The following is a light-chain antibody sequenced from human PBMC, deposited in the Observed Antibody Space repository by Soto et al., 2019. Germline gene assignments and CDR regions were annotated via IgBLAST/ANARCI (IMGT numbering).Light chain of an antibody. CDR3: QQHGISHIT. J-gene: IGKJ5*01. CDR1: QTVSSNY. Sequence: EIILTQSPDTLSLSPGERATLSCRASQTVSSNYLAWCQQRPGQAPRLLIYGASTRAAGIPDRFSGSGSGTDFTLTITRLEPDDSAVYYCQQHGISHITFGQGTRLEIK. CDR2: GAS. V-gene: IGKV3-20*01.